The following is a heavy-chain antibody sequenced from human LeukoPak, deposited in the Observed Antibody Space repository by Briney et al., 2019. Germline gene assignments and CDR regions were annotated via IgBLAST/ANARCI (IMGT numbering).Heavy chain of an antibody. CDR3: ARSSSSGQIDY. D-gene: IGHD6-13*01. CDR1: GGSISSSSYY. Sequence: SETLSLTCTVSGGSISSSSYYWGWIRQPPGKGLEWIGYIYYSGSTYYNPSLKSRVTISVDTSKNQFSLKLSSVTAADTAVYYCARSSSSGQIDYWGQGTLVTVSS. V-gene: IGHV4-31*03. J-gene: IGHJ4*02. CDR2: IYYSGST.